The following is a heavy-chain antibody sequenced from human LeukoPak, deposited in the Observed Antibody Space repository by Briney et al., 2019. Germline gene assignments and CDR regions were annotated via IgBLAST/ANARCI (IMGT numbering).Heavy chain of an antibody. V-gene: IGHV3-33*01. Sequence: GGSLTLSCAASGFTFSSYGMHWVRQAPGKGLEWVAVIWYDGSNKYYADSVKGRFTISRDNSKNTLYLQMNSLRAEDTAVYYCARDLSTPIAVARYYYYGMDVWGQGTTVTVSS. J-gene: IGHJ6*02. CDR2: IWYDGSNK. D-gene: IGHD6-19*01. CDR1: GFTFSSYG. CDR3: ARDLSTPIAVARYYYYGMDV.